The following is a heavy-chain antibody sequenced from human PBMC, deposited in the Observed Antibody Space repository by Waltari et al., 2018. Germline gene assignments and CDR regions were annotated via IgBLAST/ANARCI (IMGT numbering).Heavy chain of an antibody. CDR1: GFTFSSYA. CDR3: ARGERYCSGGSCYFDY. D-gene: IGHD2-15*01. Sequence: EVQLLESGGGLVQPGGSLRLSCAASGFTFSSYAMSWVRQAPGKGLEWVSAMSGSGGSTYYADSVKGRFTISRDNSTNTLYRQMNSLRAEDTAVYYCARGERYCSGGSCYFDYWGQGTLVTVSS. CDR2: MSGSGGST. J-gene: IGHJ4*02. V-gene: IGHV3-23*01.